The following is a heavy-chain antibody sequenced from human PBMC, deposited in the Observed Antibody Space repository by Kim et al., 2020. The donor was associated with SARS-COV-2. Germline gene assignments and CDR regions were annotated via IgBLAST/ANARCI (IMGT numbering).Heavy chain of an antibody. CDR2: MSASGVST. D-gene: IGHD3-22*01. V-gene: IGHV3-23*01. J-gene: IGHJ4*02. CDR3: AKADSSGFYYFDY. CDR1: GFTFSTYA. Sequence: GGSLRLSCAASGFTFSTYAMSWVRQAPGMGLEWVSGMSASGVSTYYADSVKGRFTISRDKSNNTLYLQMNSLRAEDTAVYHCAKADSSGFYYFDYWGQGT.